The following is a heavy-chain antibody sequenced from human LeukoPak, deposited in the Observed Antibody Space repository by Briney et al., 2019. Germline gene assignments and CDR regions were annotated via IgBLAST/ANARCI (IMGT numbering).Heavy chain of an antibody. D-gene: IGHD5-12*01. CDR2: ISYSGST. CDR3: ARGFDSKSTYFDY. V-gene: IGHV4-59*01. J-gene: IGHJ4*02. CDR1: GGSISIYY. Sequence: SETLSLTCTVSGGSISIYYWNWIRQPPGKGLEWIGYISYSGSTNYNPSLKSRVTISLDTSKNQFSLNLRSVTAEDTAVYYCARGFDSKSTYFDYWGQGTLVTVSS.